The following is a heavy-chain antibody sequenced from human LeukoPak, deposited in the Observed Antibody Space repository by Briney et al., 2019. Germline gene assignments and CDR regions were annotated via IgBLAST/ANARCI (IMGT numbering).Heavy chain of an antibody. CDR1: GYTFTGYY. V-gene: IGHV1-2*02. CDR2: INPNSGGT. J-gene: IGHJ4*02. CDR3: AKRGYCSSTSCPPAHFDY. Sequence: ASVKVSCKAYGYTFTGYYMHWVRQAPGQGLEWMGWINPNSGGTNYAQKFQGRVTMTRDTSISTAYMELSRLRSDDTAVYYCAKRGYCSSTSCPPAHFDYWGQGTLVTVSS. D-gene: IGHD2-2*01.